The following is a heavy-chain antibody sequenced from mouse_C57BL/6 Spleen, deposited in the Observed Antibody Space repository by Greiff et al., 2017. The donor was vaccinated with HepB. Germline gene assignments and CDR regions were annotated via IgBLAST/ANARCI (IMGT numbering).Heavy chain of an antibody. CDR1: GYTFTSYW. V-gene: IGHV1-50*01. D-gene: IGHD1-1*01. J-gene: IGHJ1*03. CDR3: ARSGGANYYGSSYEYFDV. Sequence: VQLQQPGAELVKPGASVKLSCKASGYTFTSYWMQWVKQRPGQGLEWIGEIDPSDSYTNYNQKFKGKATLTVDTSSSTAYMQLSSLTSEDSAVYYCARSGGANYYGSSYEYFDVWGTGTTVTVSS. CDR2: IDPSDSYT.